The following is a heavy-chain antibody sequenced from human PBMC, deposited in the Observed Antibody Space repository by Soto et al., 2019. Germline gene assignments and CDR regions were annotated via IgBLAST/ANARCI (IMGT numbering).Heavy chain of an antibody. J-gene: IGHJ6*02. CDR3: ARVQRQIYWNHPLGRSGMDG. D-gene: IGHD1-1*01. CDR1: GGSLSVYY. CDR2: INHSGST. V-gene: IGHV4-34*01. Sequence: ETLSLTCGVYGGSLSVYYGTWIPQPPGKGLGWIVEINHSGSTNYNPSLKSRGTISVDTSQIQFPRELRSVTAADTAVYYCARVQRQIYWNHPLGRSGMDGWGQGTTVTVS.